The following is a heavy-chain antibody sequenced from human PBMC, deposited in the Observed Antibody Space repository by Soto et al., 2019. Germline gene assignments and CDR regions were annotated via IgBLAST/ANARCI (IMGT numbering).Heavy chain of an antibody. CDR1: GYTFTNYG. Sequence: QVQLVQSGAEVKKPGASMKVSCKASGYTFTNYGISWVRQAPGQGLEWMGWISPYNGNTNYAQKLQGRITMTTDTSTSTAYMELRSLGSDDTAVYYCARDRSLTGYRYYFDYWGQGTLVTVSS. V-gene: IGHV1-18*01. CDR2: ISPYNGNT. J-gene: IGHJ4*02. D-gene: IGHD3-9*01. CDR3: ARDRSLTGYRYYFDY.